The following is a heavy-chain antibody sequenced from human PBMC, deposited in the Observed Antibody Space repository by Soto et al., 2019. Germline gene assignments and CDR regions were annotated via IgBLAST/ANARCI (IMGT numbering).Heavy chain of an antibody. D-gene: IGHD3-22*01. Sequence: EVQLVQSGADVKKPGESLKISCEASGYIFTTHWIGWLRQMPGKGLEWMGIISPGGSDTRYTPSFQGQVTISADTSISTAYLQWSSLKASDSAVYYCVRLDSGGFYFSRDWGQGTLVTVSS. CDR1: GYIFTTHW. J-gene: IGHJ1*01. V-gene: IGHV5-51*03. CDR2: ISPGGSDT. CDR3: VRLDSGGFYFSRD.